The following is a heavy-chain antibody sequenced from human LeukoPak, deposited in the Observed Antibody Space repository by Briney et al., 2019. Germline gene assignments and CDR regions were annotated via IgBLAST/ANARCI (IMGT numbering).Heavy chain of an antibody. D-gene: IGHD3-22*01. J-gene: IGHJ5*02. V-gene: IGHV4-59*01. CDR2: IYYSGST. CDR3: ARGFYDSSGYYLNWFDP. Sequence: SETLSLTCTVSGGSISSYYWSWIRQPPGKGLEWIGYIYYSGSTNYNPSLKSRVTISVDTSKNQFSLKLSSVTAADTAVYYCARGFYDSSGYYLNWFDPWGQGTLVTVSS. CDR1: GGSISSYY.